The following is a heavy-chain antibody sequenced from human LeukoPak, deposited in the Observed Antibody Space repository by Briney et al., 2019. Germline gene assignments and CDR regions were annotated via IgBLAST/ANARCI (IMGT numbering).Heavy chain of an antibody. V-gene: IGHV3-21*01. Sequence: GGSLRLSCAASGFTFSSYSMNWVRRAPGKGLEWVSSISSSSSYIYYADSVKGRFTISRDNAKNSLYLQMDSLRAEDTAVYYCARYLTGSSRPSWGQGTLVTVSS. CDR3: ARYLTGSSRPS. D-gene: IGHD6-13*01. CDR1: GFTFSSYS. J-gene: IGHJ5*02. CDR2: ISSSSSYI.